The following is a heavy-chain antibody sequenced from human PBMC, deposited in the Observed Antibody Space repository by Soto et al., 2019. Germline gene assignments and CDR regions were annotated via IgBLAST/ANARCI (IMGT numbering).Heavy chain of an antibody. D-gene: IGHD6-13*01. Sequence: AVSRGSTGDSNCWRIIRKNPVKGLEWIGEIYHSGSTNYNPSLKSRVTISVDKSKNQFSLKLSSVTAADTAVYYFLRADLIVVAGWEGFDLLVQGT. CDR1: RGSTGDSNC. CDR2: IYHSGST. CDR3: LRADLIVVAGWEGFDL. J-gene: IGHJ5*02. V-gene: IGHV4-4*02.